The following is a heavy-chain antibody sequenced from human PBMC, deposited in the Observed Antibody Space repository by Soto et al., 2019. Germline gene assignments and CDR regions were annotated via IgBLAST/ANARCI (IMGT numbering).Heavy chain of an antibody. J-gene: IGHJ4*02. Sequence: PGGSLRLSCAASGFTFSSYAMHWVRQAPGKGLEWVAVISYDGSNKYYADSVKGRFTISRDNSKNTLYLQMNSLRAEDTAVYYCARDLEGPAYCTNGVCYRTDYWGQGTLVTVSS. CDR3: ARDLEGPAYCTNGVCYRTDY. CDR2: ISYDGSNK. D-gene: IGHD2-8*01. CDR1: GFTFSSYA. V-gene: IGHV3-30-3*01.